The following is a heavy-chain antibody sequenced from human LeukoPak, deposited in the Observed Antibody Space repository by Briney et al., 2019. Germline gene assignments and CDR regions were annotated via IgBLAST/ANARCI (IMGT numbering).Heavy chain of an antibody. CDR3: ARASIAAAMFDP. CDR1: GFTFSSYA. J-gene: IGHJ5*02. Sequence: PGRSLRLSCAASGFTFSSYAMHWVRQAPGKGLEWVSYISSSGSTIYYADSVKGRFTISRDNAKNSLYLQMNSLRAEDTAVYYCARASIAAAMFDPWGQGTLVTVSS. CDR2: ISSSGSTI. V-gene: IGHV3-48*04. D-gene: IGHD6-13*01.